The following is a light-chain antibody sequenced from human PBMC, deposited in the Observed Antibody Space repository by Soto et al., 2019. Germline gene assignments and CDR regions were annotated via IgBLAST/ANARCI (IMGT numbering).Light chain of an antibody. V-gene: IGKV3-20*01. Sequence: EMVLTQSPGTLSLSPGERATLSCRASQSVTSSYLAWYQQKPGQAPRLLIYGASSRATGIPDRLSGSGSGTDFTLTISRLEPEDFAVYYCQHYGSSPATFGQGTKVEIK. CDR1: QSVTSSY. CDR3: QHYGSSPAT. J-gene: IGKJ1*01. CDR2: GAS.